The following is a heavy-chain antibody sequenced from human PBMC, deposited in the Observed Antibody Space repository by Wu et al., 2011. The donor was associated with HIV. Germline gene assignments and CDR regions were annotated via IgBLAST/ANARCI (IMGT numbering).Heavy chain of an antibody. CDR3: AREGCSSTSCLGQGYFDY. CDR2: IIPIFGTA. J-gene: IGHJ4*02. V-gene: IGHV1-69*06. D-gene: IGHD2-2*01. Sequence: QVQLVQSGAEVKKPGASVKVSCKASGYTFSGNYMHWLRQAPGQGLEWMGGIIPIFGTANYAQKFQGRVTITADKSTSTAYMELSSLRSEDTAVYYCAREGCSSTSCLGQGYFDYWGQGTLVTVSS. CDR1: GYTFSGNY.